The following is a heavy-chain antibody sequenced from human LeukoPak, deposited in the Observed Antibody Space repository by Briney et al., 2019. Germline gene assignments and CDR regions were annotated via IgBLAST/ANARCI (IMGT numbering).Heavy chain of an antibody. CDR3: AINYDSTSGYYFFQQ. CDR1: GFTFNPYA. D-gene: IGHD3-22*01. J-gene: IGHJ1*01. CDR2: ISGSGSNT. V-gene: IGHV3-23*01. Sequence: PGGSLRLSCAASGFTFNPYAMTWVRQTPGKGLEWVSTISGSGSNTYYADSVKGWFTISRDNSKTTLYLQANSLRAEDTAVYYCAINYDSTSGYYFFQQWGQGTLVTVSS.